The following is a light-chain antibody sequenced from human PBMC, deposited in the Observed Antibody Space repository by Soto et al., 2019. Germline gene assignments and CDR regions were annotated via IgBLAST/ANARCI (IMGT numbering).Light chain of an antibody. J-gene: IGKJ1*01. V-gene: IGKV3-11*01. CDR1: QSVSNF. CDR2: DAS. Sequence: EIVLTQSPATLSLSPGERATLSCRASQSVSNFLAWYQQKPGQAPRLLISDASNRATGIPGRFSGSGSGTDFNLTNSSLEPEDFAVYYCQQRSNWPWTFGQGTKVEIK. CDR3: QQRSNWPWT.